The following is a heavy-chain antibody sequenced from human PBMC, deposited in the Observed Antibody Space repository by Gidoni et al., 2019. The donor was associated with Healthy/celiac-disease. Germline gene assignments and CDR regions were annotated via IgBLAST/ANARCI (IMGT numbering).Heavy chain of an antibody. CDR2: IYHSGST. D-gene: IGHD3-10*01. V-gene: IGHV4-38-2*01. CDR1: GYSISSGYY. CDR3: ARVRGFRDGYFDL. J-gene: IGHJ2*01. Sequence: QVQLQESGPGLVKPSETLSLTCAVSGYSISSGYYWGWIRQPPGKGLEWIGSIYHSGSTYYNPSLKSRVTISVDTSKNQFSLKLSSVTAADTAVYYCARVRGFRDGYFDLWGRGTLVTVSS.